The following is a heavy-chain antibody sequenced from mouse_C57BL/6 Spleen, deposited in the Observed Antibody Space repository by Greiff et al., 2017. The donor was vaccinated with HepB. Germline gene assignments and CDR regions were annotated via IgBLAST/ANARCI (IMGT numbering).Heavy chain of an antibody. CDR1: GYAFSSSW. D-gene: IGHD2-5*01. CDR3: ARSHYSNPWFAY. V-gene: IGHV1-82*01. Sequence: VQLQQSGPELVKPGASVKISCKASGYAFSSSWMNWVKQRPGKGLEWIGRIYPGDGDTNYNGKFKGKATLTADKSSSTAYMQLSSLTSEDSAVYFCARSHYSNPWFAYWGQGTLVTVSA. J-gene: IGHJ3*01. CDR2: IYPGDGDT.